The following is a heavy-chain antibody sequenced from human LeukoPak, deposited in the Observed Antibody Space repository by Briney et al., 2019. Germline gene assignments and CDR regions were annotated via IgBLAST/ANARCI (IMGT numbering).Heavy chain of an antibody. J-gene: IGHJ4*02. V-gene: IGHV3-30*18. D-gene: IGHD4-17*01. Sequence: GRSLRLSCAASGFTFSSYGMHWVRQAPGKGLEWVAVISYDGSNKYYADSVKGRFTISRNNSKNTLYLQINSLRAEDTAVYYCAKDSGGYGDSLHFDYWGQGTLVTVFS. CDR1: GFTFSSYG. CDR3: AKDSGGYGDSLHFDY. CDR2: ISYDGSNK.